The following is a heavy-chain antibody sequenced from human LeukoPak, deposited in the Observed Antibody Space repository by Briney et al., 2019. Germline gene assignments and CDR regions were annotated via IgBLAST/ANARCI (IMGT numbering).Heavy chain of an antibody. CDR1: GYTFTSYG. CDR3: ARAEVVGTTIGGPDY. CDR2: ISAYNGNT. V-gene: IGHV1-18*03. Sequence: ASVKVSCKASGYTFTSYGISWVRQAPGQGLEWMGWISAYNGNTNYAQKLQGRVTMTTDTSTSTAYMELRSLRSEDMAVYYCARAEVVGTTIGGPDYWGQGTLVTVSS. D-gene: IGHD1-26*01. J-gene: IGHJ4*02.